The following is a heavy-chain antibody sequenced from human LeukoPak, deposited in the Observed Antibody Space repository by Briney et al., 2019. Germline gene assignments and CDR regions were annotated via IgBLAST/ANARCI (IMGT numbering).Heavy chain of an antibody. CDR3: ATVVRWWELPPDY. Sequence: GASVKVSCKVSGYALTELSMHWVRQAPGKGLEWMGGFDPEDGETIYAQKFQGRVTMTEDTSTDTAYMELSSLRSEDTAVYYCATVVRWWELPPDYWGQGTLVTVSS. J-gene: IGHJ4*02. CDR1: GYALTELS. CDR2: FDPEDGET. D-gene: IGHD1-26*01. V-gene: IGHV1-24*01.